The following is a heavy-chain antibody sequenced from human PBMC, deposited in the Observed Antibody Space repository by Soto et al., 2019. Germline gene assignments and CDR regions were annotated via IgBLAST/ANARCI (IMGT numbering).Heavy chain of an antibody. Sequence: PGGSLRLSCAASGFTFSNYAIHWVRQAPGKGLEWVTIISKDGNSKHYADSVKGRFTISRDNSKNTLFLQMNSLRPEDTAVYYCARDPQGNYCYIDYWGQGTPVTVSS. D-gene: IGHD3-10*01. V-gene: IGHV3-30-3*01. CDR1: GFTFSNYA. CDR2: ISKDGNSK. CDR3: ARDPQGNYCYIDY. J-gene: IGHJ4*02.